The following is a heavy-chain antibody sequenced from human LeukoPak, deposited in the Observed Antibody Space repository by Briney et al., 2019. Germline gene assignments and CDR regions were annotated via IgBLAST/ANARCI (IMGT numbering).Heavy chain of an antibody. CDR3: ARDLSLRSVVGAKGEWINDAFDI. Sequence: ASVKVSCKASGYTFTSYYMHWVRQAPGQGLEWMGIINPSGGSTSYAQKFQGRVTMTRDMSTSTVYMELSSLRSEDTAVYYCARDLSLRSVVGAKGEWINDAFDIWGQGTMDTVSS. V-gene: IGHV1-46*01. J-gene: IGHJ3*02. CDR2: INPSGGST. D-gene: IGHD1-26*01. CDR1: GYTFTSYY.